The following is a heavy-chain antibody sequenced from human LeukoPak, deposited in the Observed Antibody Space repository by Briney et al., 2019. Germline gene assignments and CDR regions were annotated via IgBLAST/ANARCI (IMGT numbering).Heavy chain of an antibody. D-gene: IGHD3-10*01. Sequence: GGSLRLSCAASGFTFSSYAMSWVRQTSGKGLEWVSAISGSGDSTYYRDSVKGRFTISRDNSKNTLYVQMSSLRAEDTAVYYCATERDRYGSGSYYGYFDYWGQGTLVTVSS. CDR2: ISGSGDST. V-gene: IGHV3-23*01. CDR3: ATERDRYGSGSYYGYFDY. J-gene: IGHJ4*02. CDR1: GFTFSSYA.